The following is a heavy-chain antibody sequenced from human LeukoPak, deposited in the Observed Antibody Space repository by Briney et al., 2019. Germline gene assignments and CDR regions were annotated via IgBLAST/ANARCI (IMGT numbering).Heavy chain of an antibody. V-gene: IGHV3-30*04. D-gene: IGHD6-13*01. CDR3: ARGDSSSWFKIDH. CDR2: ISYDGSNK. J-gene: IGHJ4*02. CDR1: GFTFSSYA. Sequence: PGGSLRLSCAASGFTFSSYAMHWVRQAPGKGLEWVSVISYDGSNKYYADSVKGRFTISRDNSKNTLYLQMNSLRAEDTAVYYCARGDSSSWFKIDHWGQGTLVTVSS.